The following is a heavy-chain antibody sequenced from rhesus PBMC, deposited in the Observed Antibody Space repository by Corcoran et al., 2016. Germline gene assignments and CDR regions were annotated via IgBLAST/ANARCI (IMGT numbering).Heavy chain of an antibody. CDR1: GGSISGYYY. D-gene: IGHD3-3*01. J-gene: IGHJ4*01. Sequence: QVKLQQWGGGLVKPSETLSLTCAVYGGSISGYYYWTWIRQAPGKGLEWIGYIDGNSAATNYNPSLKNRITISKDTSKNQFSLKLSSVTAADTAVYYCARTSIWSGYSSWGQGVLVTVSS. CDR3: ARTSIWSGYSS. CDR2: IDGNSAAT. V-gene: IGHV4-73*01.